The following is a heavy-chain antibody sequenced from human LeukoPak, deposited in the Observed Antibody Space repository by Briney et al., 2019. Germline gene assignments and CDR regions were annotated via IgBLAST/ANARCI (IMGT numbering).Heavy chain of an antibody. CDR1: GYTFTGYY. CDR3: ARRPHVDTAMVAMDV. D-gene: IGHD5-18*01. Sequence: ASVKVSCKASGYTFTGYYMHWVRQAPGQGLEWMGIINPSGGSTSYAQKFQGRVTMTRDTSTSTVYMELSSLRSEDTAVYYCARRPHVDTAMVAMDVWGQGTTVTVSS. V-gene: IGHV1-46*01. CDR2: INPSGGST. J-gene: IGHJ6*02.